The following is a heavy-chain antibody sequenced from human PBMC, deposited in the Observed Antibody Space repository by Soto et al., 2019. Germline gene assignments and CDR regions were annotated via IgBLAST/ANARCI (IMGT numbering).Heavy chain of an antibody. CDR1: GYTFTGYY. Sequence: GASGKVSCKASGYTFTGYYMHWVRQAPGQGLEWMGWINPNSGGTNYAQKFQGWVTMTRDTSISTAYMELSRLRSDDTAVYYCARDAGRLRFLEWFRPYYFDYWGQGTLVTVSS. V-gene: IGHV1-2*04. CDR3: ARDAGRLRFLEWFRPYYFDY. CDR2: INPNSGGT. D-gene: IGHD3-3*01. J-gene: IGHJ4*02.